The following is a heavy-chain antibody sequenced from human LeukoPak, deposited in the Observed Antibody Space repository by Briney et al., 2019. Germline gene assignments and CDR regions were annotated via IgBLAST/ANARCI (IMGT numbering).Heavy chain of an antibody. CDR2: MYYSGST. CDR1: GDSISSSGYY. Sequence: SETLSLTCTVSGDSISSSGYYWGWTPNPPGRGWAGMGSMYYSGSTYYNPSLKSRVTISVDTSKNQFSLKLSSVTAADTAVYYCARHPYNWNDFHPLHFDYWGQGTLVTVSS. J-gene: IGHJ4*02. CDR3: ARHPYNWNDFHPLHFDY. D-gene: IGHD1-1*01. V-gene: IGHV4-39*01.